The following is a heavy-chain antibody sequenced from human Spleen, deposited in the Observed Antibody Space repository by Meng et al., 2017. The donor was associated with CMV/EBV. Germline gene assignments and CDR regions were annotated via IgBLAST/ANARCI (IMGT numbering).Heavy chain of an antibody. CDR2: ISSSSSYI. J-gene: IGHJ4*02. CDR3: ARLERGYSYGYGY. D-gene: IGHD5-18*01. Sequence: GGSLRLSCAASGFTFSSYSMNWVRQAPGKGLEWVSSISSSSSYIYYADSVKGRFTISRDNAKNSLYLQMNSLRAEDTAVYYCARLERGYSYGYGYWGQGTLVTVSS. V-gene: IGHV3-21*01. CDR1: GFTFSSYS.